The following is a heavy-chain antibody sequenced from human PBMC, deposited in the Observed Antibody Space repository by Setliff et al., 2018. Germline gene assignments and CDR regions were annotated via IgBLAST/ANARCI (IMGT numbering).Heavy chain of an antibody. J-gene: IGHJ4*02. D-gene: IGHD3-10*01. CDR2: ISATGGST. CDR3: AKDYGSGSYAFDF. CDR1: GFTLSRYA. Sequence: SLRLSCAATGFTLSRYAMSWVRQAPGKGLEWVSAISATGGSTYYADSVKGRFTISRDNSKNMLYLQMNSLRAEDTALYYCAKDYGSGSYAFDFWGQGNLVTVSS. V-gene: IGHV3-23*01.